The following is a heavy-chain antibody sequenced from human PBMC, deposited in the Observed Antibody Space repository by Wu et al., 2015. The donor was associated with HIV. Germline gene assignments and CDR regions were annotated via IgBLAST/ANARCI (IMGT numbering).Heavy chain of an antibody. J-gene: IGHJ4*02. V-gene: IGHV1-69*05. CDR1: GDTLRGYS. Sequence: QVQLVQSGSSVKKPGSSVRVSCTASGDTLRGYSVTWVRQAPGQGLEWIGGIIPISGTANYAQKFQGRVTITTDESTSTAYMELSSLRSEDTAVYYCAVPSGVANLLPFDYWGQGTLVTVSS. CDR2: IIPISGTA. D-gene: IGHD5-12*01. CDR3: AVPSGVANLLPFDY.